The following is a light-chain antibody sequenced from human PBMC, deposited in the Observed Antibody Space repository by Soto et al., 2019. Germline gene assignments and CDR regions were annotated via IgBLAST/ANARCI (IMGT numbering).Light chain of an antibody. V-gene: IGLV4-69*01. Sequence: QLVLTQSPSASASLGASVKLTCTLSSGHSSYAIACHQQQPEKGPRYLMKLNSDGSHSKGDGIPDRFSGSSSGAERYLTNSSLQSEDEADYYCQTWGTDIVVFGGGTKLTVL. CDR2: LNSDGSH. CDR3: QTWGTDIVV. CDR1: SGHSSYA. J-gene: IGLJ2*01.